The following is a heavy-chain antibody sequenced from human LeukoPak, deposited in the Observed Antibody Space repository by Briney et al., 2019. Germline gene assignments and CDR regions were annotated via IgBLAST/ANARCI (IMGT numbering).Heavy chain of an antibody. D-gene: IGHD3-3*01. V-gene: IGHV1-2*02. CDR2: ITPNSGGT. CDR1: GYTFTFYY. CDR3: ARDLNDFWSGYHY. Sequence: GASVKVCCTASGYTFTFYYMDWVRQAPGQGKEWMGWITPNSGGTNSAQEFQGRVTMTSDMSISTAYMKLSRLSLYDTAVYYCARDLNDFWSGYHYWGRETLVSVSS. J-gene: IGHJ4*02.